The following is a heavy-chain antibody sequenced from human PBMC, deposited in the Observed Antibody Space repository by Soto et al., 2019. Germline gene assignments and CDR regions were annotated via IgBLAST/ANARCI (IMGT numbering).Heavy chain of an antibody. V-gene: IGHV4-4*02. CDR2: IYHSGST. CDR3: ARSGVLRFGENNWFDP. J-gene: IGHJ5*02. Sequence: SETLSLTCAVSGGSISSSNWWSWVRQPPGKGLEWIGEIYHSGSTNYNPSLKSRVTISVDKSKNQFSLKLSSVTAADTAVYYCARSGVLRFGENNWFDPWGQGTLVTVSS. D-gene: IGHD3-10*01. CDR1: GGSISSSNW.